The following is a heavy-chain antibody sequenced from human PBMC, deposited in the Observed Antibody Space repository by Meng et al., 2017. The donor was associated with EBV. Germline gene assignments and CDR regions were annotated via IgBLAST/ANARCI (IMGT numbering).Heavy chain of an antibody. Sequence: QGRVVQSGAEVKKPGSSVKVSCWTCGGTFRSDAVSWVRQAPGQGLEWMGGLIPMSDAPHYAQKFQGRVTITADESTSTHYMHLSGLTSDDTAVYYCASESGRGFTPDYWGQGTLVTVSS. CDR1: GGTFRSDA. J-gene: IGHJ4*02. V-gene: IGHV1-69*01. CDR2: LIPMSDAP. CDR3: ASESGRGFTPDY. D-gene: IGHD3-10*01.